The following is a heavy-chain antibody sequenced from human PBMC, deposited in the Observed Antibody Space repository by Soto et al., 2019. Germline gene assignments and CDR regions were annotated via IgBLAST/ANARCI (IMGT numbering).Heavy chain of an antibody. D-gene: IGHD6-13*01. V-gene: IGHV3-30*18. Sequence: QVQLVESGGGVVQPGRSLRLSCAASGFTFSSYGMHWVRQAPGKGLEWVAVISYDGSNKYYADSVKGRFTISRDNSKNTLYLQMNSLRAEDTALYYCAKGAAGGTLGADDWFDPWGQGTLVTVSS. CDR1: GFTFSSYG. J-gene: IGHJ5*02. CDR3: AKGAAGGTLGADDWFDP. CDR2: ISYDGSNK.